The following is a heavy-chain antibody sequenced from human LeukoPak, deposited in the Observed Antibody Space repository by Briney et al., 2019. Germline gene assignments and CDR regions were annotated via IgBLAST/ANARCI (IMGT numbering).Heavy chain of an antibody. CDR1: GFTFSIYW. D-gene: IGHD2-15*01. CDR3: ARYCSIGSCFDY. Sequence: GGSLRLSCAASGFTFSIYWMSWVRQAPGKGLEWVANINQDGSEEYYVDSLKGRFTISRDNAKNSLYLQMNSLRADDTAVYYCARYCSIGSCFDYRGQGTPVTVSS. V-gene: IGHV3-7*04. J-gene: IGHJ4*02. CDR2: INQDGSEE.